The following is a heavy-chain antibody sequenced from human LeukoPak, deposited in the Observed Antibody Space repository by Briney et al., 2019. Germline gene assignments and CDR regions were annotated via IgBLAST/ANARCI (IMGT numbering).Heavy chain of an antibody. D-gene: IGHD5-18*01. CDR2: ISSSSSYI. CDR1: GFTFSSYS. J-gene: IGHJ4*02. V-gene: IGHV3-21*01. CDR3: ARDGIQLWWDY. Sequence: GGSLRLSCAASGFTFSSYSMNLVRQAPGKGLEWVSSISSSSSYIYYADSVKGRFTISRDNAKNSLYLQMNSLRAEDTAVYYCARDGIQLWWDYWGQGTLVTVSS.